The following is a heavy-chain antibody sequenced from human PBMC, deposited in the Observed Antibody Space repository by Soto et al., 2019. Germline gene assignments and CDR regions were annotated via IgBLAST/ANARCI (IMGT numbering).Heavy chain of an antibody. V-gene: IGHV5-51*01. CDR3: ARSRTYGGNSFDY. Sequence: LKIPYSTSGYSFTSYWIGWVRQMPGKGLEWMGIIHPGDSDTRYSPSFQGQVTISADKSITTAYLQWSSLKASDTAIYYCARSRTYGGNSFDYWGQGTLVTVSS. CDR1: GYSFTSYW. CDR2: IHPGDSDT. J-gene: IGHJ4*02. D-gene: IGHD2-15*01.